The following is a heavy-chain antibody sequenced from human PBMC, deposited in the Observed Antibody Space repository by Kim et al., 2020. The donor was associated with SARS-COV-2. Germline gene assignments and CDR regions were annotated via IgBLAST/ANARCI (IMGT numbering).Heavy chain of an antibody. D-gene: IGHD6-13*01. Sequence: GGSLRLSCAASGFTFSDYYMSWIRQAPGKGLEWVSYISSSGSTIYYADSVKGRFTISRDNAKNSLYLQMNSLRAEDTAVYYCARVPSSVSSSWYGERDVWGQGTTVTVSS. CDR3: ARVPSSVSSSWYGERDV. CDR2: ISSSGSTI. J-gene: IGHJ6*02. CDR1: GFTFSDYY. V-gene: IGHV3-11*01.